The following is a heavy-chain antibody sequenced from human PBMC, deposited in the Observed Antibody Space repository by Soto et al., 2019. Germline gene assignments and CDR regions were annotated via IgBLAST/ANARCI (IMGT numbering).Heavy chain of an antibody. J-gene: IGHJ6*02. D-gene: IGHD3-16*01. V-gene: IGHV1-69*13. CDR1: GGTFSSYA. Sequence: SVKVSCKASGGTFSSYAISWVRQAPGQGLEWMGGIIPIFGTANYAQKFQGRVTITADESTSTAYMELSSLRSEDTAVYYCASSITFGGRYYYYGMDVWGQGTRVTVSS. CDR3: ASSITFGGRYYYYGMDV. CDR2: IIPIFGTA.